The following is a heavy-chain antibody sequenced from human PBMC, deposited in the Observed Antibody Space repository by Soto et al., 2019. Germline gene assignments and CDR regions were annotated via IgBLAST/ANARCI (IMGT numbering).Heavy chain of an antibody. V-gene: IGHV4-31*03. CDR2: IYYSGST. J-gene: IGHJ5*02. Sequence: QVQLQESGPGLVKPSQTLSLTCTVSGGSISSGGYYWSWIRQHPGKGLEWIGYIYYSGSTYYNPSLKRRVTISVDTSKNQFSLKLSSVTAADTAVYYCAREGATGYSSSWYPINWFDPWGQGTLVTVSS. D-gene: IGHD6-13*01. CDR1: GGSISSGGYY. CDR3: AREGATGYSSSWYPINWFDP.